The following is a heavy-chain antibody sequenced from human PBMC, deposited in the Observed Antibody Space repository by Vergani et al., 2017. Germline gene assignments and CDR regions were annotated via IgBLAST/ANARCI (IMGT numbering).Heavy chain of an antibody. CDR2: IYSTGCT. V-gene: IGHV4-31*03. J-gene: IGHJ4*02. D-gene: IGHD3-22*01. Sequence: QVQLQESGPGLVTPSQTPSLICSVSGDSISSGVYYWNWIRQHPGKGLEWIGYIYSTGCTLHKPSLRRRINMSVDTSKNQLSQKLNSVTAADTAMYYCARMGGYDEGDAFRIGYFDSWGPGILVTVSS. CDR3: ARMGGYDEGDAFRIGYFDS. CDR1: GDSISSGVYY.